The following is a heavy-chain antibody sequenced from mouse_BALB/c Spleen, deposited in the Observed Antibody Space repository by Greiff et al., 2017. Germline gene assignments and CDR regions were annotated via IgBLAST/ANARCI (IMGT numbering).Heavy chain of an antibody. CDR1: GFTFTDYY. V-gene: IGHV7-3*02. CDR2: IRNKANGYTT. Sequence: EVHLVESGGGLVQPGGSLRLSCATSGFTFTDYYMSWVRQPPGKALEWLGFIRNKANGYTTEYSASVKGRFTISRDNSQSILYLQMNTLRAEDSATYYCARDTGSTWFAYWGQGTLVTVSA. D-gene: IGHD1-1*01. CDR3: ARDTGSTWFAY. J-gene: IGHJ3*01.